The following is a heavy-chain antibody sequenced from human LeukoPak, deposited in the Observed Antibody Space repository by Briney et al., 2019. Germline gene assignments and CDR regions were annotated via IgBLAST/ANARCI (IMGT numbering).Heavy chain of an antibody. Sequence: GGSLRLSCAASGFTFSSYSMNWVRQAPGKGLEWVSVISSSITYIFYADSVKGRFTISRDNAKNSLYLQMNSLRAEATALYYCARHYCSGGTCPAPIWGQGTMVTVSS. CDR2: ISSSITYI. J-gene: IGHJ3*02. V-gene: IGHV3-21*01. CDR3: ARHYCSGGTCPAPI. D-gene: IGHD2-15*01. CDR1: GFTFSSYS.